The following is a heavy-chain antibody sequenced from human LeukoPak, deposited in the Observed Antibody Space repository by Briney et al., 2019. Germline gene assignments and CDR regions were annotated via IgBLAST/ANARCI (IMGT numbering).Heavy chain of an antibody. CDR3: AREQVITFGGVIAANWFDP. CDR1: GYTFTSYG. CDR2: INPNSGGT. Sequence: ASVKVSCKASGYTFTSYGISWVRQAPGQGLEWMGWINPNSGGTNYAQKFQGRVTMTRDTSISTAYMELSRLRSDDTAVYYCAREQVITFGGVIAANWFDPWGQGTLVTVSS. V-gene: IGHV1-2*02. D-gene: IGHD3-16*02. J-gene: IGHJ5*02.